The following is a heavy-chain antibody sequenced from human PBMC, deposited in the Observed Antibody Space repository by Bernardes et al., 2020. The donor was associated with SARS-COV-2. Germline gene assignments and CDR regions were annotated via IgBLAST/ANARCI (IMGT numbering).Heavy chain of an antibody. D-gene: IGHD5-12*01. CDR2: IRTKPNSYAT. Sequence: GSLRLSCAASGFTFSGSAMHWVRQASGKGLEWVGRIRTKPNSYATAYAASVKGRFTISRDDSKNTAYLQMYSLKTEDTAVYYCTATDLFNYGMDVWGQGTTVTVSS. CDR1: GFTFSGSA. CDR3: TATDLFNYGMDV. V-gene: IGHV3-73*01. J-gene: IGHJ6*02.